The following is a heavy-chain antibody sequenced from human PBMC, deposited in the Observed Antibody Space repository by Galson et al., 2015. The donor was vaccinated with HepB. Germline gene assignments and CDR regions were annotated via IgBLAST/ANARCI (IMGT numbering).Heavy chain of an antibody. D-gene: IGHD6-13*01. J-gene: IGHJ4*02. Sequence: CAISGDSVSNNSAAWNWIRQSPSRGLEWLGRTYYRSKWYNDYAVSVKSRITINPDTSKNQFSLQLNSVTPEDTAVYYCARDRSSSWYRGGFGYWGQGTLVTVSS. CDR1: GDSVSNNSAA. CDR3: ARDRSSSWYRGGFGY. V-gene: IGHV6-1*01. CDR2: TYYRSKWYN.